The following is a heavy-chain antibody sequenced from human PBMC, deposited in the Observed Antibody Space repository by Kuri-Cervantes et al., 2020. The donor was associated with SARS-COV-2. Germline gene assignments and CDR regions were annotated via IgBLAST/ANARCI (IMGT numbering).Heavy chain of an antibody. D-gene: IGHD1-26*01. J-gene: IGHJ4*02. V-gene: IGHV4-59*01. CDR2: IYDGGST. CDR1: GASIIGYY. CDR3: ARMSDPREKLGFFYFEY. Sequence: GSLRLSCGVSGASIIGYYWNWIRQPPEKTLEWIGFIYDGGSTSYNPSLRSRVTISVDTSKNQFSLKLSSVTTEDTAIYYCARMSDPREKLGFFYFEYWGQGIPVTVSS.